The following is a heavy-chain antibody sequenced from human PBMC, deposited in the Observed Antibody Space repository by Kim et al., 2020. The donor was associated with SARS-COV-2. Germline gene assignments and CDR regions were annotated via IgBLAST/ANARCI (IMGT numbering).Heavy chain of an antibody. V-gene: IGHV1-18*04. J-gene: IGHJ4*02. CDR1: GYTFTNAG. CDR2: ISVYNGKT. Sequence: ASVKVSCKASGYTFTNAGISWVRQAPGQGLEWLGWISVYNGKTHYGQKVQGRVTMTTDTSTSTAYMELRSLRFDDTAVYYCARVGYSTSTTLDYWGQGTLVTASS. D-gene: IGHD5-18*01. CDR3: ARVGYSTSTTLDY.